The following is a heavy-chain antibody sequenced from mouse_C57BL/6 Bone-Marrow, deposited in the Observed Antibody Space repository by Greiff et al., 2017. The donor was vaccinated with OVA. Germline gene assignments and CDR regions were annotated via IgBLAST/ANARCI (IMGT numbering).Heavy chain of an antibody. D-gene: IGHD1-1*01. CDR1: CFTFTGSW. CDR2: ILPGSGST. V-gene: IGHV1-9*01. Sequence: LMEPGASVKLSCQAPCFTFTGSWFALIKQWPGHGLQRFGEILPGSGSTKHNEKFKGKAKFTADTSYNTAYMQLNSLTTEDTAIYYCAKVDSSLRSFAYWGQGTLVTVSA. J-gene: IGHJ3*01. CDR3: AKVDSSLRSFAY.